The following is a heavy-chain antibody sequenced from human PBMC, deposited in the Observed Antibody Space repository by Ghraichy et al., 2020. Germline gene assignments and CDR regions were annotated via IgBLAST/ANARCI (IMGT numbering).Heavy chain of an antibody. Sequence: SGPTLVKPTQTLTLTCTFSGFSLSTRGMCVSWIRQPPGKALEWLALIDWDGDKYYNTSLKTRLIISRDTSKNQVVLTMTNMDPVDTATYYCARGSGYSYADGNNWFDPWGQGTLVTVSS. D-gene: IGHD5-18*01. CDR3: ARGSGYSYADGNNWFDP. CDR2: IDWDGDK. V-gene: IGHV2-70*01. J-gene: IGHJ5*02. CDR1: GFSLSTRGMC.